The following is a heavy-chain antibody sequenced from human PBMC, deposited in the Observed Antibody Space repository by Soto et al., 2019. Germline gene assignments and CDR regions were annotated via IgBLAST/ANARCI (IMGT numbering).Heavy chain of an antibody. V-gene: IGHV5-10-1*01. Sequence: XESLNISCTGSGYSFAGYWITWVRQKPGKGLEWMGRIDPSDSQTYYSPSFRGHVTISVTKSITTVFLQWSSLRASDTAMYYCARQIYDSDTGPNFQYYFDDSAQGTPVTVSS. D-gene: IGHD3-22*01. CDR2: IDPSDSQT. J-gene: IGHJ4*02. CDR1: GYSFAGYW. CDR3: ARQIYDSDTGPNFQYYFDD.